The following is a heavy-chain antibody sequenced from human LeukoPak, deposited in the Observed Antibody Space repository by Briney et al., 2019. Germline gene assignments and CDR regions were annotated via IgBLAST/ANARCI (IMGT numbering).Heavy chain of an antibody. J-gene: IGHJ4*02. CDR2: IYTSGST. D-gene: IGHD4-23*01. Sequence: SETLSLTCTVSGGSISSYYWSWIRQPPGKGLEWIGYIYTSGSTNYNPSLKNRVTISVDTSKNQFSLKLSSVTAADTAVYYCARQAPAIYGGNSVVPFDYWGQGTLVTVSS. V-gene: IGHV4-4*09. CDR1: GGSISSYY. CDR3: ARQAPAIYGGNSVVPFDY.